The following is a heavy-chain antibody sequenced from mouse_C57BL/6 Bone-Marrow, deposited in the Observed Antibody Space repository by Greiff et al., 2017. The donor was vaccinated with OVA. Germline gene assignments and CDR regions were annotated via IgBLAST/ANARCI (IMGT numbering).Heavy chain of an antibody. CDR2: IYPRSGNT. CDR3: ARQGDGFLFDY. Sequence: QVQLQQPGAELVKPGASVKLSCKASGYTFTSYWMHWVKQRTGQGLEWIGEIYPRSGNTYYNEKFKGKATLTADKSSSTAYMELRSLTSEDSAVYFCARQGDGFLFDYWGQGTTLTVSS. D-gene: IGHD2-3*01. CDR1: GYTFTSYW. J-gene: IGHJ2*01. V-gene: IGHV1-81*01.